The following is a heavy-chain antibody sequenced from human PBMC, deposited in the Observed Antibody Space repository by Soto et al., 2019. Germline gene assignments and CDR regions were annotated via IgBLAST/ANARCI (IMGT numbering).Heavy chain of an antibody. CDR3: TRGRFSYDSSGYYYGGYYFDY. Sequence: GGSLRLSCTASGFTFGDYAMSWVRQAPGKGLEWVGFIRSKAYGGTTEYAASVKGRFTTSRDDSKSIAYLQMNSLKTEDTAVYYCTRGRFSYDSSGYYYGGYYFDYWGQGTLVTVSS. CDR2: IRSKAYGGTT. J-gene: IGHJ4*02. D-gene: IGHD3-22*01. V-gene: IGHV3-49*04. CDR1: GFTFGDYA.